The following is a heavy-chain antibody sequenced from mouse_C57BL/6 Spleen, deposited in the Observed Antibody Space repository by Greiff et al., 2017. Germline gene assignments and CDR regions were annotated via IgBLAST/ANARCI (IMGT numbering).Heavy chain of an antibody. CDR3: ARSLAWFAY. J-gene: IGHJ3*01. D-gene: IGHD1-2*01. CDR2: IYPGDGDT. V-gene: IGHV1-82*01. CDR1: GYAFSSSW. Sequence: LQESGPELVKPGASVKISCKASGYAFSSSWMNWVKQRPGKGLEWIGRIYPGDGDTNYNGKFKGKATLTADKSSSTAYMQLSSLTSEDSAVYFCARSLAWFAYWGQGTLVTVSA.